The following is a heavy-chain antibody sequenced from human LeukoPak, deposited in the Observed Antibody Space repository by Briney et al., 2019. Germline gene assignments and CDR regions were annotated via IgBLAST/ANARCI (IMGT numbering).Heavy chain of an antibody. CDR1: GFTFSSYG. CDR2: ISYGGSNK. V-gene: IGHV3-30*18. J-gene: IGHJ6*02. Sequence: GRSLRLSCAASGFTFSSYGMHWVRQAPGKGLEWVAVISYGGSNKYYADSVKGRFTISRDNSKNTLYLQMNSLRAEDTAVYYCAKDHRITRHSHYYYGMDVWGQGTTVTVSS. D-gene: IGHD3-10*01. CDR3: AKDHRITRHSHYYYGMDV.